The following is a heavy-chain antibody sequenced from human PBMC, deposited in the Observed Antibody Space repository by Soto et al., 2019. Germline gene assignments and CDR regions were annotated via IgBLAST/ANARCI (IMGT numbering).Heavy chain of an antibody. Sequence: EVQLLESGGGLVQPGGSLRLSCAASGFTFSSYAMSWVRQAPGKGLEWVSAISGSGGSTYYADSVKGRFTISRANSKNPLYLQKNSLRAEDRAVYYCAKDGGAGAFDSWGQGTLVTVSS. CDR2: ISGSGGST. V-gene: IGHV3-23*01. CDR3: AKDGGAGAFDS. D-gene: IGHD3-16*01. CDR1: GFTFSSYA. J-gene: IGHJ4*02.